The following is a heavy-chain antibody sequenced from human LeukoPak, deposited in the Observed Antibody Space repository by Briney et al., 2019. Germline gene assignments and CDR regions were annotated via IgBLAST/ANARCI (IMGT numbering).Heavy chain of an antibody. CDR3: ASRHSSGWYPPYYYGMDV. CDR2: INHSGST. J-gene: IGHJ6*02. V-gene: IGHV4-34*01. D-gene: IGHD6-19*01. Sequence: SQTLSLTCAVYGGSFSGYYWSWIRQPPGKGLEWIGEINHSGSTNYNPSLKSRVTISVDTSKNQFSLKLSSVTAADTAVYYYASRHSSGWYPPYYYGMDVWGQGTTVTVSS. CDR1: GGSFSGYY.